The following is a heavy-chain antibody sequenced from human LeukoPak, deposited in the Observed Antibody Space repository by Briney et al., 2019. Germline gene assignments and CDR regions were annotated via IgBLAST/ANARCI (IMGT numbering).Heavy chain of an antibody. Sequence: SETLSLTCTVSGYSISSGYYWSWIRQPPGKGLEWIGYIYHSGSTYYNPSLKSRVTISVDRSKNQFSLKLSSVTAADTAVYYCAISPTIFGVVGNWFDPWGQGTLVTVSS. D-gene: IGHD3-3*01. V-gene: IGHV4-38-2*02. CDR1: GYSISSGYY. J-gene: IGHJ5*02. CDR3: AISPTIFGVVGNWFDP. CDR2: IYHSGST.